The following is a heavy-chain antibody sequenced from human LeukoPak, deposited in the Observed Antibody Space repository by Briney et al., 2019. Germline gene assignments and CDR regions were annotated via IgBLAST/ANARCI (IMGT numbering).Heavy chain of an antibody. J-gene: IGHJ3*02. CDR2: IYHSGST. Sequence: SETLSLTCAVSGSSIDSGYYWGWIRQPPGKGLEWIGYIYHSGSTYYNPSLKSRVTISVDTSKNQFSLKLSSVTAADTAVYYCARGPLGPDAFEIWGQGTMVSVSS. CDR1: GSSIDSGYY. CDR3: ARGPLGPDAFEI. V-gene: IGHV4-38-2*01.